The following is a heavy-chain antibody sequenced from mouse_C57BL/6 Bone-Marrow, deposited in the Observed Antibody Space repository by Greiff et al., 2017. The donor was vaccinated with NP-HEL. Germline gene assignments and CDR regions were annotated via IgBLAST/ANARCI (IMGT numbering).Heavy chain of an antibody. CDR2: IDPSDSYT. CDR1: GYTFTSYW. V-gene: IGHV1-50*01. J-gene: IGHJ1*03. CDR3: ATLYYDSGYWYFDV. Sequence: VQLQQPGAELVKPGASVKLSCKASGYTFTSYWMQWVKQRPGQGLEWIGEIDPSDSYTNYNQKFKGKATLTVDTSSSTAYMQLSSLTSEDAAVYYGATLYYDSGYWYFDVWGRGTTVTVSS. D-gene: IGHD1-1*01.